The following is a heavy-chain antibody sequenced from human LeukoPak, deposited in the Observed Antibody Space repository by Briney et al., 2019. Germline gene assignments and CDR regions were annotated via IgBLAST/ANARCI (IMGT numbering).Heavy chain of an antibody. CDR1: GFTFSSYG. D-gene: IGHD2-2*01. CDR2: ISYDGSNK. Sequence: GGSLRLSCAASGFTFSSYGMHWVRQAPGKGLEWVAVISYDGSNKYYADSVKGRFTISRDDSKNTLYLQMNSLRAEDTAVYYCATNGCSSSSCYSPEYYFDYWGQGTLVTVSS. J-gene: IGHJ4*02. CDR3: ATNGCSSSSCYSPEYYFDY. V-gene: IGHV3-30*03.